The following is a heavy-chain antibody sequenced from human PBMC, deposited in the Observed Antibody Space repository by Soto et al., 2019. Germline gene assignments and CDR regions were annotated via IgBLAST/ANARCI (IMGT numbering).Heavy chain of an antibody. J-gene: IGHJ4*02. CDR3: ARYRFSGSKWSKFDY. V-gene: IGHV4-31*03. CDR1: GVTVSSGAYY. CDR2: IYYNGST. D-gene: IGHD1-26*01. Sequence: QVQLQQSGPGLVKPSQTLSLTCTASGVTVSSGAYYWSWIRQHPGKGLEWIGNIYYNGSTYYSPSLQSRVAISLDTSKNQFSLRLSSVTAADTAVYYCARYRFSGSKWSKFDYWGQGTLVSVSS.